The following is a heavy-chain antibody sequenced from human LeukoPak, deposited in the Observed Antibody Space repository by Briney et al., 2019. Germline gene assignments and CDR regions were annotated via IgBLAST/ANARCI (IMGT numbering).Heavy chain of an antibody. CDR2: ISSSSSYI. CDR1: GFTFSSYS. J-gene: IGHJ4*02. D-gene: IGHD3-22*01. V-gene: IGHV3-21*01. CDR3: ARVLSYYYDSSGYYYDY. Sequence: GGSLRLSCAASGFTFSSYSMYWVRRAPGKGLEWVSSISSSSSYIYYADSVKGRFTISRDNAKNSLYLQMNSLRAEDTAVYYCARVLSYYYDSSGYYYDYWGQGTLVTVSS.